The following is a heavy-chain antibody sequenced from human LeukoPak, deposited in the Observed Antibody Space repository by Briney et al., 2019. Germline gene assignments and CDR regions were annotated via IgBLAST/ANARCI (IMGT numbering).Heavy chain of an antibody. Sequence: GGSTRPPSATFSLTFISNSMNYGRRVPGPPRKWVSSISSSSSYIYYADSVKGRFTISRDNAKNSLYLQMNSLRAEDTAVYYCAREMRAVAGTYYYYYYMDVWGKGTTVTASS. J-gene: IGHJ6*03. CDR1: SLTFISNS. D-gene: IGHD6-19*01. CDR2: ISSSSSYI. V-gene: IGHV3-21*01. CDR3: AREMRAVAGTYYYYYYMDV.